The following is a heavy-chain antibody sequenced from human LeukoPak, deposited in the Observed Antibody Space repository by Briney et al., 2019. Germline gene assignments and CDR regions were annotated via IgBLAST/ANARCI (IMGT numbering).Heavy chain of an antibody. CDR3: ARALGSPLDY. D-gene: IGHD1-26*01. Sequence: PGGSLRLSCAASGFTFSSSWMHWVRQAPGEGLVWVSRINDDGGTTTYADSVKGRFTISRDNAKNTLFLQVNSLRADDAAVYYCARALGSPLDYWGQGTLVTVS. V-gene: IGHV3-74*01. J-gene: IGHJ4*02. CDR1: GFTFSSSW. CDR2: INDDGGTT.